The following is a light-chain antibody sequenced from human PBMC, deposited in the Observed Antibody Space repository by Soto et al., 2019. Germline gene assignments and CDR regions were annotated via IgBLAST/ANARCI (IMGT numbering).Light chain of an antibody. Sequence: EVVMTQSPATLSVSPGERVTLSCRASHSVSSSYLAWYQQKPGQAPRLLIYGASSRATGIPDRFSGSGSGTDFTLTISRLEPEDFAVYYCQQYNDWPTFGQGTKVDIK. CDR1: HSVSSSY. CDR2: GAS. CDR3: QQYNDWPT. J-gene: IGKJ1*01. V-gene: IGKV3D-20*02.